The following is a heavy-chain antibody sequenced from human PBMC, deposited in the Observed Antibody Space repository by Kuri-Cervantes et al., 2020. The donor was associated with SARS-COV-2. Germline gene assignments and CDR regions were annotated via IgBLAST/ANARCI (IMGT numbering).Heavy chain of an antibody. D-gene: IGHD2-2*01. CDR3: ARDLGVVVPAIDYGMDV. CDR1: GFTFSSYG. Sequence: GESLKISCAASGFTFSSYGMHWVRQAPGKGLEWVAVISYDGSNKYYADSVKGRFTTSRDNSKNTLYLQMNSLRAEDTAVYYCARDLGVVVPAIDYGMDVWGQGTTVTVSS. J-gene: IGHJ6*02. V-gene: IGHV3-30*03. CDR2: ISYDGSNK.